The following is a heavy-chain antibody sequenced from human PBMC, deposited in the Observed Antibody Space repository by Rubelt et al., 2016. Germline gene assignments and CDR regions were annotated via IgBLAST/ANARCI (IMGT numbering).Heavy chain of an antibody. Sequence: QVQLQQWGAGLLKLSETLSLTCAVYGGSFSGYYWSWIRQPPGKGLEWIGEINHSGSTNYNPSLKSRGTISVATSKNQFSRKLSAVTAADTAGYYCATPRYCSSTSCYRERHAFDIWGQGTMVTVSS. D-gene: IGHD2-2*01. J-gene: IGHJ3*02. CDR1: GGSFSGYY. V-gene: IGHV4-34*01. CDR3: ATPRYCSSTSCYRERHAFDI. CDR2: INHSGST.